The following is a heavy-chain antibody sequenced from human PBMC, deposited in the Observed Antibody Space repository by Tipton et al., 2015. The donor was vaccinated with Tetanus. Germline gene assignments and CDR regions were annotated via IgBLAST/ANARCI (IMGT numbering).Heavy chain of an antibody. V-gene: IGHV4-61*01. CDR1: GGSLNSGSYY. Sequence: TLSLTCTVSGGSLNSGSYYWNWIRQPPGKGLEWIGYSYYTGTTNYNPSLKSRVTISLDTSKNQFSLRLRSVTAADTAIYFCATMMTNFGRIIAPFDYWGQGALVTVSS. CDR3: ATMMTNFGRIIAPFDY. CDR2: SYYTGTT. J-gene: IGHJ4*02. D-gene: IGHD3-16*02.